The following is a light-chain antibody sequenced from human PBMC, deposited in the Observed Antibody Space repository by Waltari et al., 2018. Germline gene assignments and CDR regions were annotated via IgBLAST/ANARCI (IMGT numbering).Light chain of an antibody. V-gene: IGKV1-39*01. J-gene: IGKJ4*01. CDR2: TAS. CDR3: QQTYIMPLT. CDR1: ETIRNY. Sequence: DIQMTQFPSSLSASVGDRVTISCRASETIRNYLNWFQQKPGKAPKLLINTASSLQSGVPLRFSGSGSGTDFSLTISSLQPEDFATYYCQQTYIMPLTFGGGTKVEMK.